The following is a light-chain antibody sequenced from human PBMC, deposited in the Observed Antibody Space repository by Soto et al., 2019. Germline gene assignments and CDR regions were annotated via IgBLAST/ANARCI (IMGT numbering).Light chain of an antibody. CDR2: AAS. Sequence: IPMTQSPSSLSASVRDRVTITCRASQSISSYLNWYQQKPGKAPKLLIYAASSLQSGVPSRFSGSGSGTAFTLTISSLQPEDFATYYCLQDYSSPLTFCQGTNVDIK. CDR1: QSISSY. CDR3: LQDYSSPLT. J-gene: IGKJ1*01. V-gene: IGKV1-39*01.